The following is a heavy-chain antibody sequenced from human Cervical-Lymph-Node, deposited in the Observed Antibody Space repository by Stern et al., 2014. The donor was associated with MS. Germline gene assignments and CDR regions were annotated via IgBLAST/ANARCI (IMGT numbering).Heavy chain of an antibody. V-gene: IGHV3-21*01. CDR2: ISSSSGYI. D-gene: IGHD3-22*01. J-gene: IGHJ4*02. Sequence: EDQLVESGGGLVKPGGSLRLSCAASGFTFSSYSMNWVRQAPGKGLEWVSSISSSSGYIYYADSVKGRFTISRDNAKNSLYLHMNSLRAEDTAVYYCARFTYYYDSSGYDYWGQGTLVTVSS. CDR1: GFTFSSYS. CDR3: ARFTYYYDSSGYDY.